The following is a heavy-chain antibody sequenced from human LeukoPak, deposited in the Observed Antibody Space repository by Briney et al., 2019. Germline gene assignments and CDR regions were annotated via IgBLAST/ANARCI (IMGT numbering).Heavy chain of an antibody. CDR2: INGDGGVT. J-gene: IGHJ4*02. D-gene: IGHD5-12*01. Sequence: GGSLRLSCAASGFTFSTYRIRWVRQAPGKGLVWVSRINGDGGVTSYADSVKGRFTISRDNAKSTLYLQMNSLRAEDTAVYYCTRGSSAYDYWGQGTLVTVSS. CDR3: TRGSSAYDY. V-gene: IGHV3-74*01. CDR1: GFTFSTYR.